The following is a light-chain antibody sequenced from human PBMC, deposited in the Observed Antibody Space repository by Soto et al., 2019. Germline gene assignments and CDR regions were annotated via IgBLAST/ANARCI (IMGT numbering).Light chain of an antibody. CDR1: QSVSSY. CDR2: DAS. CDR3: QQRSNWPPGLT. J-gene: IGKJ4*01. Sequence: EIVLTQSPATLSLSPGERATLSCRASQSVSSYLAWYQQKPGQAPRLLMYDASNSATGIPARFSGSGSGTDFTLTISSLEPEDFAVYYCQQRSNWPPGLTFGGGTKVEIK. V-gene: IGKV3-11*01.